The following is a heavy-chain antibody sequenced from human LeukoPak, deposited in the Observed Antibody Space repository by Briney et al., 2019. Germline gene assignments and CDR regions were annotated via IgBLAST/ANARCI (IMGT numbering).Heavy chain of an antibody. CDR3: AHSGLITTVWLCMFDY. V-gene: IGHV2-5*02. CDR2: LYSDDGK. J-gene: IGHJ4*02. D-gene: IGHD4-17*01. Sequence: ECGPTLVKPTQTLTPTCTFSGFSLSNIGVGVGWIPQPPGKALEWLALLYSDDGKRYSPSLKSRLNITKDTSKNQVVLTMTNMDPVDTATYYCAHSGLITTVWLCMFDYWGQGTLVTVSS. CDR1: GFSLSNIGVG.